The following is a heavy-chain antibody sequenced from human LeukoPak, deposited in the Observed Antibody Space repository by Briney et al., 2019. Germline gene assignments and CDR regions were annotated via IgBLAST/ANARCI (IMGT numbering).Heavy chain of an antibody. J-gene: IGHJ6*03. CDR2: ISYDGSNK. V-gene: IGHV3-30*01. CDR3: ARLAAAGNYYYYYMDV. Sequence: GRSLRLSCAASGFTFSSYAMHWVRQAPGKGLEWVAVISYDGSNKYYADSVKGRFTISRDNSKNTLYLQMNSLRAEDTAVYYCARLAAAGNYYYYYMDVWGKGTTVIVSS. CDR1: GFTFSSYA. D-gene: IGHD6-13*01.